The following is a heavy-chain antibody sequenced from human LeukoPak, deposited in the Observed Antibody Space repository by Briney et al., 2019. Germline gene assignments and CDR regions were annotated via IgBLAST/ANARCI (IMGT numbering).Heavy chain of an antibody. V-gene: IGHV4-59*01. CDR1: GGSISSYC. CDR3: ARELYGDYVDY. Sequence: PSETLSLTCTVSGGSISSYCWSWIRQPPGKGLEWIGYIYYSGSTNYNPSLKSRVTISVDTSKNQFSLKLSSVTAADTAVYYCARELYGDYVDYWGQGTLVTVSS. D-gene: IGHD3-16*02. J-gene: IGHJ4*02. CDR2: IYYSGST.